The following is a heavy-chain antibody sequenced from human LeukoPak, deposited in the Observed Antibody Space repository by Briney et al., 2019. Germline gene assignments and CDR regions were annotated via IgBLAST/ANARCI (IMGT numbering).Heavy chain of an antibody. CDR3: ARRGYYYYGMDV. CDR1: GGSISSYY. Sequence: SETLSLTCTVPGGSISSYYWSWIRQPPGKGLEWIGYIYYSGSTNYNPSLKSRVTISVDTSKNQFSLKLSSVTAADTAVYYCARRGYYYYGMDVWGQGTTVTVSS. CDR2: IYYSGST. J-gene: IGHJ6*02. V-gene: IGHV4-59*01. D-gene: IGHD3-10*01.